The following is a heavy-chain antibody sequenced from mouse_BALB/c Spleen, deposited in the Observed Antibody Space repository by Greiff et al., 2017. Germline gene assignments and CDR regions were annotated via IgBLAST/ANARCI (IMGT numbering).Heavy chain of an antibody. CDR1: GFSLTSYG. V-gene: IGHV2-9*02. D-gene: IGHD1-1*01. CDR2: IWAGGST. CDR3: ARVYGSSYWCLDV. J-gene: IGHJ1*01. Sequence: VQLQQSGPGLVAPSQSLSITCTVSGFSLTSYGVHWVRQPPGKGLEWLGVIWAGGSTNYNSALMSRLSISKDNSKSQVFLKMNSLQTDDTAMYYCARVYGSSYWCLDVWGEGTTVIVSS.